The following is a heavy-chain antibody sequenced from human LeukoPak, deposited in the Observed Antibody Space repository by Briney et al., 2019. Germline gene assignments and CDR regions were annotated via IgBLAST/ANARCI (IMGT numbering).Heavy chain of an antibody. CDR2: ISGSGGST. CDR1: GFTFSSYA. J-gene: IGHJ4*02. V-gene: IGHV3-23*01. D-gene: IGHD5-12*01. CDR3: ANVRGSGLVATNY. Sequence: GGSLRLSCAASGFTFSSYAMSWVRQAPGKGLEWVSAISGSGGSTYYADSVKGRFTISRDNSKNTLYLQMNSLRAEDTAVYYCANVRGSGLVATNYWGQGTLVTVSS.